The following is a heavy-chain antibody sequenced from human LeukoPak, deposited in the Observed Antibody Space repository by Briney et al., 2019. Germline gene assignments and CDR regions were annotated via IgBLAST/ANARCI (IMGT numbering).Heavy chain of an antibody. J-gene: IGHJ4*02. CDR1: GGSISSSSYY. CDR3: ARRGSSSTSCYGDWQH. D-gene: IGHD2-2*01. CDR2: IYYSGST. V-gene: IGHV4-39*01. Sequence: SETLSLTCTVSGGSISSSSYYWGWIRQPPGKGLEWIGSIYYSGSTYYNPSLKSRVTISVDTSKNQFSLKLSSVTAADTAVYYCARRGSSSTSCYGDWQHWGQGTLVTVSS.